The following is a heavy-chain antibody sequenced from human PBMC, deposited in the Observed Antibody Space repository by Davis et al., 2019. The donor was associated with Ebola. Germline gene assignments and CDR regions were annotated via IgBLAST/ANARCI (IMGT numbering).Heavy chain of an antibody. Sequence: GESLKISCTASGFTFRRYVMHWVRQAPGKGLDWVTIISSDGSNEYYADSVKGRFTISRDNSKNMLYLQMNSLRPEDTAVYYCARERNWFGLGGIDAWGQGTTVSVSS. CDR1: GFTFRRYV. D-gene: IGHD3-10*01. CDR2: ISSDGSNE. V-gene: IGHV3-30*03. CDR3: ARERNWFGLGGIDA. J-gene: IGHJ6*02.